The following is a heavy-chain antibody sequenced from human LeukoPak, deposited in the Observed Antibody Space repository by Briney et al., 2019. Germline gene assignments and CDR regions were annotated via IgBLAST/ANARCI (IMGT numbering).Heavy chain of an antibody. CDR3: AKGYWGSLRYFFDY. D-gene: IGHD3-16*01. CDR1: GFTFSSYG. Sequence: GGSLRLSCAASGFTFSSYGMHWVRRAPGKGLEWVAVISYDGSNKYYADSVKGRFTISRDNSKNTLYLQMNSLRVEDTAVYFCAKGYWGSLRYFFDYWGQGILVTVSS. CDR2: ISYDGSNK. V-gene: IGHV3-30*18. J-gene: IGHJ4*02.